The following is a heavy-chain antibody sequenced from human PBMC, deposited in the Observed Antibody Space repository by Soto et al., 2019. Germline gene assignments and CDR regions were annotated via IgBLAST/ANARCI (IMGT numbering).Heavy chain of an antibody. J-gene: IGHJ4*02. D-gene: IGHD1-26*01. Sequence: QVQLVQSGAEVKKPGSSVKVSCKASGGTFSSYAISWVRQAPGPGLERMGGIIPIFGTANYAQKIQGRVTITADKSTSTAYMELSSLRSEDTAVYYCARRGSYFGYFDYWGQGTLVTVSS. V-gene: IGHV1-69*06. CDR2: IIPIFGTA. CDR1: GGTFSSYA. CDR3: ARRGSYFGYFDY.